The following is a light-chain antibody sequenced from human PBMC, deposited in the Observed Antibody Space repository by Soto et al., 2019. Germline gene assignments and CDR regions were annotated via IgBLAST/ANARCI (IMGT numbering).Light chain of an antibody. CDR3: QQYHTSSIT. CDR1: QTISSW. CDR2: DAS. V-gene: IGKV1-5*01. J-gene: IGKJ5*01. Sequence: DIQMKQSPSTLSAYVGDRVTITCRASQTISSWLAWYQQKPGRAPTLLIYDASTLERGVPSRFSGTGSGTEFTLSIDSLQPDDFATYYCQQYHTSSITFGQGTRLEIK.